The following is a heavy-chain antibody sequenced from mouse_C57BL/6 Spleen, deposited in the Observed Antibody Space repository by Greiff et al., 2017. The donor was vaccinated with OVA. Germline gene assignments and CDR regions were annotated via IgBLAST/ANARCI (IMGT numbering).Heavy chain of an antibody. D-gene: IGHD1-1*01. Sequence: QVQLQQSGPELVKPGASVKISCKASGYAFSSSWMNWVKQRPGKGLEWIGRIYPGDGDTNYNGKFKGKATLTADKSSSTAYMQLSSLTSEDSAVYFCAGTTVASYGNYFDYWGQGTTLTVSS. CDR2: IYPGDGDT. CDR1: GYAFSSSW. CDR3: AGTTVASYGNYFDY. V-gene: IGHV1-82*01. J-gene: IGHJ2*01.